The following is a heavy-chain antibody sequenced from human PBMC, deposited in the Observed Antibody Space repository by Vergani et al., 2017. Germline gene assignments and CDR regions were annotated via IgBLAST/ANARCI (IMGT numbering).Heavy chain of an antibody. J-gene: IGHJ4*02. Sequence: QVQLVQSGAEVKKPGSSVKVSCKASGGTFSSYAISWVRQAPGQGLEWMGWINPGNGSPSYAKKFQGRFSMTRDMSTTTAYTDLSSLTSEDTAVYYCARATYSSSSIFDYWGQGTLVTVSS. V-gene: IGHV1-69*04. D-gene: IGHD6-13*01. CDR1: GGTFSSYA. CDR2: INPGNGSP. CDR3: ARATYSSSSIFDY.